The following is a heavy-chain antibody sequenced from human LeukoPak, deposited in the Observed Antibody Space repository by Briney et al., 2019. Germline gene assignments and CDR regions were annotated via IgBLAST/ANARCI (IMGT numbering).Heavy chain of an antibody. Sequence: PGGSLRLSCAASGFTFRKYYMHWVRQAPGKGLVWVSRINSDGRSTTYADSVRGRFTVSRDNAKNTLYLQMNSLKVEDTAMYYCTRVFVGDEYSSSGYWGQGTLVTVSS. CDR3: TRVFVGDEYSSSGY. V-gene: IGHV3-74*03. J-gene: IGHJ4*02. CDR1: GFTFRKYY. D-gene: IGHD6-13*01. CDR2: INSDGRST.